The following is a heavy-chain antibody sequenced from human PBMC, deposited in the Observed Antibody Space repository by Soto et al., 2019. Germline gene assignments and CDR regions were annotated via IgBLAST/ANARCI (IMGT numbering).Heavy chain of an antibody. CDR3: ARDRLIAAAGDYYYYYYGMDV. J-gene: IGHJ6*02. D-gene: IGHD6-13*01. V-gene: IGHV3-21*01. CDR2: ISSSSSYI. CDR1: GFTFSSYS. Sequence: GSLRLSCAASGFTFSSYSMNWVRQAPGKGLEWVSSISSSSSYIYYADSVKGRFTISRDNAKNSLYLQMNSLRAEDTAVYYCARDRLIAAAGDYYYYYYGMDVWGQGTTVTVSS.